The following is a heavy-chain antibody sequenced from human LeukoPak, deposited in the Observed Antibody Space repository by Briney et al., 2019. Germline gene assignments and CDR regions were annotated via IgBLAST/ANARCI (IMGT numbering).Heavy chain of an antibody. D-gene: IGHD1-14*01. V-gene: IGHV4-59*13. CDR1: GGSISSYH. CDR2: VYYSGST. J-gene: IGHJ3*02. CDR3: ARVKGVSPPTSDAFDI. Sequence: SETLSLTCTVSGGSISSYHWSWVRQPPGKGLEWIGYVYYSGSTNYNPSLKSRVTISVDTSKNQFSLKLKSVSAADTAVYYCARVKGVSPPTSDAFDIWGQGTMVTVSS.